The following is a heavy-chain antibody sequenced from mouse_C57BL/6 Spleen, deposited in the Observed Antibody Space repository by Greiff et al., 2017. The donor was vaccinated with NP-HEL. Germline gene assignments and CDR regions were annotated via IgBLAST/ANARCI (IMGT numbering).Heavy chain of an antibody. Sequence: QVHVKQPGTELVKPGASVKLSCKASGYTFTSYWMHWVKQRPGQGLEWIGNINPSNGGTNYNEKFKSKATLTVDKSSSTAYMQLSSLTSEDSAVYYCARSYYYGSNDYWGQGTTLTVSS. CDR3: ARSYYYGSNDY. V-gene: IGHV1-53*01. J-gene: IGHJ2*01. D-gene: IGHD1-1*01. CDR1: GYTFTSYW. CDR2: INPSNGGT.